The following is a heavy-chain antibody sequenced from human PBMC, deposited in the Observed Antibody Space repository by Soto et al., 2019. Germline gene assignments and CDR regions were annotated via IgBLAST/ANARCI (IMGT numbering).Heavy chain of an antibody. J-gene: IGHJ5*02. CDR1: GGSISSGGYY. CDR3: ARQGSGSYYKASLWFDP. Sequence: SETLSLTCTVSGGSISSGGYYWSWIRQHPGKGLEWIGYIYYSGSTYYNPSLKSRVTISVDTSKNQFSLKLSSVTAADTAVYYCARQGSGSYYKASLWFDPWGQGTLVTVPQ. CDR2: IYYSGST. D-gene: IGHD3-10*01. V-gene: IGHV4-31*03.